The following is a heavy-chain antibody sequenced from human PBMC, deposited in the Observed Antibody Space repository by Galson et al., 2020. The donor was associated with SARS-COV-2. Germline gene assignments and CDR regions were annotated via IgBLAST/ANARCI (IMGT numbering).Heavy chain of an antibody. J-gene: IGHJ4*02. D-gene: IGHD1-26*01. Sequence: GGSLRLSCAASGFTFSSYAMHWVRQAPGKGLEWVAVISYDGSNKYYADSVKGRFTISRDNSKNTLYLQMNSLRAEDTAVYYCARTSGSYSYYFSYWGQGTLVPVSS. V-gene: IGHV3-30*04. CDR2: ISYDGSNK. CDR3: ARTSGSYSYYFSY. CDR1: GFTFSSYA.